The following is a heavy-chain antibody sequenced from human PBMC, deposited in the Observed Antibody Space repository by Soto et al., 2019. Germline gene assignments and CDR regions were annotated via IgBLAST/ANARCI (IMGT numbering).Heavy chain of an antibody. D-gene: IGHD1-26*01. CDR1: GYTLTELS. CDR3: ATLVSGSYPSYFDY. J-gene: IGHJ4*02. CDR2: FDPEDGET. V-gene: IGHV1-24*01. Sequence: RASVKVSCKVSGYTLTELSMHWVRQAPGKGLEWMGGFDPEDGETIYAQKFQGRVTMTEDTSTDTAYMELSSLRSEDTAVYYCATLVSGSYPSYFDYWGQGTLVTVSS.